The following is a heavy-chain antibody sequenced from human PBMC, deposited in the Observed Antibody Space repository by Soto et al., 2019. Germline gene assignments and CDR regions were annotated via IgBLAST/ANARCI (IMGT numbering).Heavy chain of an antibody. J-gene: IGHJ6*02. D-gene: IGHD2-21*01. CDR2: IGSSGTTI. V-gene: IGHV3-11*01. CDR3: ARDILVTSGMDV. CDR1: GFTFRDSH. Sequence: GGSLRLSCAASGFTFRDSHMSWIRQAPGKGLEWVSYIGSSGTTIYYADSVKGRFTISRDNAKNSLYLQMNSLRAEDTAIYYCARDILVTSGMDVWGQGTTVTVSS.